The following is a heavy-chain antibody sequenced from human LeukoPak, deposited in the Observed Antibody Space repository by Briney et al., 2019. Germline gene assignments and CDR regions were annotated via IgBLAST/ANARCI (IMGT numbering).Heavy chain of an antibody. CDR1: GGSISSYY. V-gene: IGHV4-59*12. J-gene: IGHJ4*02. CDR3: ARSEGAIVATTFDY. Sequence: SETLSLTCTVSGGSISSYYWSWIRQPPGKGLEWIGYIYYSGSTNCNPSLKSRVTISVDTSKNQFSLKLSSVTAADTAVYYCARSEGAIVATTFDYWGQGTLVTVSS. D-gene: IGHD5-12*01. CDR2: IYYSGST.